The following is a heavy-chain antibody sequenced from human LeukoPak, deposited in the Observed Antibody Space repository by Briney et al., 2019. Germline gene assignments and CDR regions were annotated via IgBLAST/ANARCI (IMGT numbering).Heavy chain of an antibody. Sequence: GGSLRLSCAASGLTFSDYYMSWIRQAPGKGLEWVSYISSSGSTIYYADSVKGRFTISRDNSKNTLYLQMNSLRAEDTAVYYCASLYSGYDDAFDIWGQGTMVTVSS. V-gene: IGHV3-11*01. J-gene: IGHJ3*02. CDR1: GLTFSDYY. CDR3: ASLYSGYDDAFDI. D-gene: IGHD5-12*01. CDR2: ISSSGSTI.